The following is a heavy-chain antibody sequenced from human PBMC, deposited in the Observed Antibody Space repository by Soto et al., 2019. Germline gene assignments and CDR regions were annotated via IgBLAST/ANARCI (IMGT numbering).Heavy chain of an antibody. D-gene: IGHD6-13*01. CDR2: ISGTGGSI. Sequence: EVQLVESGGGLVQPGGSLRLSCAASGFTFSSYAMSWVRQAPGKGLEWVSAISGTGGSIYYADTVKGRFTISRDNSKNKLHLQMLSAGAEDTAVCYCAKFGPYSSSWYYVEFFDYWGQGTLVTVSS. CDR1: GFTFSSYA. J-gene: IGHJ4*02. V-gene: IGHV3-23*04. CDR3: AKFGPYSSSWYYVEFFDY.